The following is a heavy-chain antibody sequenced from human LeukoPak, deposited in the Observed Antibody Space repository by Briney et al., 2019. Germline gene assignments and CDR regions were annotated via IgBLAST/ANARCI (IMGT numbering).Heavy chain of an antibody. Sequence: GGSLRLSCVASGFTYTNYWMHWFRQVSGRGPVWVSLINPDGTIIDYADFVTRRFTISRDNAKNLLFLHMKGLRADDTALYYCAKDLSWNTADRWGQGTLVTVSS. CDR2: INPDGTII. J-gene: IGHJ5*02. D-gene: IGHD1/OR15-1a*01. CDR1: GFTYTNYW. V-gene: IGHV3-74*01. CDR3: AKDLSWNTADR.